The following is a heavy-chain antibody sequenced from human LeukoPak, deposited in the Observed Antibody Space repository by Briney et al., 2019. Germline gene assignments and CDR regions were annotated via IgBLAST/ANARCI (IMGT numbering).Heavy chain of an antibody. V-gene: IGHV3-66*02. Sequence: GGSLRLSCAASGFTVSSNYMSWVRQAPGKGLEWVSVIYSGGSTYYADSVKGRFTISRDNSKNTLYLQMNSLRAEDTAVYYCAGIQLWLKPTTFDYWGQGTLVTVSS. D-gene: IGHD5-18*01. CDR1: GFTVSSNY. CDR3: AGIQLWLKPTTFDY. J-gene: IGHJ4*02. CDR2: IYSGGST.